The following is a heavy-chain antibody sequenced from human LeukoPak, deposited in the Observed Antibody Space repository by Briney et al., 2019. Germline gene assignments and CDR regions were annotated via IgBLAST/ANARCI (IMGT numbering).Heavy chain of an antibody. CDR3: VRTEGFDP. J-gene: IGHJ5*02. Sequence: GGSLRLSCAASGFTFRYYWMGWVRQAPGMGLEWVANLKQDGTVKYYADSVEGQFTISRDNAKNSLYLQMDSLTADDTAFYYCVRTEGFDPWGQGTLVTVSS. CDR2: LKQDGTVK. CDR1: GFTFRYYW. V-gene: IGHV3-7*01.